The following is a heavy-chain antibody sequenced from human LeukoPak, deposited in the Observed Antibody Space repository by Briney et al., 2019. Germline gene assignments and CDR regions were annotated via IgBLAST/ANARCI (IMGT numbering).Heavy chain of an antibody. CDR2: INPNSGGT. Sequence: ASVKVSCKASGYTFTGYYMHWVRQAPGQGLEWMGWINPNSGGTNYAQKFQGRVTMTRDTSISTAYMELSRLRSDDTAVYYCASLGPVYSSGWYYFDYWGQGTLVTVSS. CDR3: ASLGPVYSSGWYYFDY. CDR1: GYTFTGYY. V-gene: IGHV1-2*02. D-gene: IGHD6-19*01. J-gene: IGHJ4*02.